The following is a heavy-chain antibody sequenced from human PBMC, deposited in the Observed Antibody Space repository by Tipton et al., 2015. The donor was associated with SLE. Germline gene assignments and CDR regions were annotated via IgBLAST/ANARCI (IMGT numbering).Heavy chain of an antibody. CDR1: GDSFSSGSSS. V-gene: IGHV4-61*02. CDR2: IYNSGIT. J-gene: IGHJ6*03. D-gene: IGHD3-3*01. Sequence: TLSLTCTVSGDSFSSGSSSWNWVRQPAGKGLEWIGLIYNSGITNYNPSLQSRVTLSVDMSKNQFSLKLSSVTAADTAVYYCARVLGVVKSYYTDVWGKGTTVTVSS. CDR3: ARVLGVVKSYYTDV.